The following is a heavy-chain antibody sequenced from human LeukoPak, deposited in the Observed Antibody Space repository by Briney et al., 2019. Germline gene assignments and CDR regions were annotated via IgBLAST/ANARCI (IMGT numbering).Heavy chain of an antibody. CDR1: GFTFSSYR. CDR2: ISSSSSTI. J-gene: IGHJ4*02. CDR3: ARVARGVATINGGVFGY. Sequence: GGSLRLSCAASGFTFSSYRMNWVRQAPGKGLEWVSHISSSSSTIFYADSVKGRFTISRDNAKNSLYLQMNSLRAEDTAVYYCARVARGVATINGGVFGYWGQGTLVTVSS. D-gene: IGHD5-12*01. V-gene: IGHV3-48*04.